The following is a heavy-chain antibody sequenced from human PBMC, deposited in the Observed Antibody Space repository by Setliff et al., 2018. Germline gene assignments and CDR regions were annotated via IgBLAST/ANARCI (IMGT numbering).Heavy chain of an antibody. CDR2: VPTYNGDT. CDR1: GYSFTSFS. V-gene: IGHV1-18*01. Sequence: ASVKVSCKASGYSFTSFSITWVRQAPGQGLEWLGWVPTYNGDTKSAQKFRGRVTMTTDISTSTVYMELRTLRSDDTAVYYCARRPIALAGYRKGAFDIWGQGTMVTVS. CDR3: ARRPIALAGYRKGAFDI. J-gene: IGHJ3*02. D-gene: IGHD6-19*01.